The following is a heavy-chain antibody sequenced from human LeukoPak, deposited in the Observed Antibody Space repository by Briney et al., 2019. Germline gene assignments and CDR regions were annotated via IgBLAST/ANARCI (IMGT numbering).Heavy chain of an antibody. CDR3: SRRLDY. CDR2: IKQDGSEK. V-gene: IGHV3-7*01. CDR1: GFPFSDSW. Sequence: AGGSLRLSCAASGFPFSDSWMDWVRQAPGKGMEWVANIKQDGSEKHYADSVKGRFTIARDNAKKSLFLQMNGLRAEDTAVYYCSRRLDYWGQGALVTVSS. J-gene: IGHJ4*02.